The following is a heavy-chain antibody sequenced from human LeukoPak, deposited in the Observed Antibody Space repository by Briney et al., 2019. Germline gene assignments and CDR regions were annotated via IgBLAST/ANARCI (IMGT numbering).Heavy chain of an antibody. CDR3: ARADLELGRALDY. Sequence: SVKVSCKASGSTFSSYAISWVRQAPGQGLEWMGGIIPIFGTANYAQKFQGRVTITADESTSTAYMELSSLRSEDTAVYYCARADLELGRALDYWGQGTLVTVSS. V-gene: IGHV1-69*01. D-gene: IGHD1-7*01. J-gene: IGHJ4*02. CDR1: GSTFSSYA. CDR2: IIPIFGTA.